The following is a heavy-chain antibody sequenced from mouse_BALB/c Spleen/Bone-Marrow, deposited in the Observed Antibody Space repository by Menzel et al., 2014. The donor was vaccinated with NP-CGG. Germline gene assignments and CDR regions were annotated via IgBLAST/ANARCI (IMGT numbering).Heavy chain of an antibody. Sequence: EVMLVESGGGLVKPGGSLKLSCAASGFNFSSYGMSWVRQTPEKRLEWVASISGGGSYTYFPDSVKGRITISGDNAKNNLYLQMSSLRSEDTALYYCARHDYDWFAYWGQGTLVTVSA. CDR3: ARHDYDWFAY. D-gene: IGHD2-4*01. J-gene: IGHJ3*01. V-gene: IGHV5-9-2*01. CDR2: ISGGGSYT. CDR1: GFNFSSYG.